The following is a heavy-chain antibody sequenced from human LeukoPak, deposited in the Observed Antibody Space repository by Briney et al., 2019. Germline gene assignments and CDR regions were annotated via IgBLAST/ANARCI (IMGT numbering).Heavy chain of an antibody. J-gene: IGHJ4*02. CDR1: GGSISSSSYY. D-gene: IGHD4-23*01. Sequence: SETLSLACTVSGGSISSSSYYWGWIRQPPGKGLEWIGSIYYSGSTYYNPSLKSRVTISVDTSKNQFSLKLSSVTAADTAVYYCASGDPTVVTLDYWGQGTLVTVSS. V-gene: IGHV4-39*01. CDR2: IYYSGST. CDR3: ASGDPTVVTLDY.